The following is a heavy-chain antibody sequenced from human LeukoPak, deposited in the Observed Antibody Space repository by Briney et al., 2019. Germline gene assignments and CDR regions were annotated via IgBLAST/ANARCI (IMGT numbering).Heavy chain of an antibody. CDR2: IYDSGST. Sequence: SETLSLTCTVSGASIRSGDYYWSWIRQPPGKGLEWIGYIYDSGSTNYNPSLKSRVTISVDTSKNQFSPKLSSVTAADTAVYYCARGRSGWYKYFPYNWFDPWGQGTLVTVSS. D-gene: IGHD6-19*01. V-gene: IGHV4-30-4*01. CDR1: GASIRSGDYY. J-gene: IGHJ5*02. CDR3: ARGRSGWYKYFPYNWFDP.